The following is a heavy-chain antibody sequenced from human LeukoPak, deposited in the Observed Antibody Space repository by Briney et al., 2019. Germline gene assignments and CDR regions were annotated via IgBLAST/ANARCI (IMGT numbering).Heavy chain of an antibody. J-gene: IGHJ4*02. CDR1: GFTFSSYA. CDR2: IKSKTDGGTT. V-gene: IGHV3-15*01. D-gene: IGHD1-26*01. Sequence: GGSLRLSCAASGFTFSSYAMHWVRQAPGKGLEWVGRIKSKTDGGTTDYAAPVKGRFTISRDGSKNTLYLQMNSLKTEDTAVYYCTTGGGVGARPYWGQGTLVTVSS. CDR3: TTGGGVGARPY.